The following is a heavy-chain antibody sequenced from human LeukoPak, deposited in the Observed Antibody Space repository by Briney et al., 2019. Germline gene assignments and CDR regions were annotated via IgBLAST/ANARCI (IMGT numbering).Heavy chain of an antibody. CDR1: GGSISSYY. CDR3: ARGPYYYDSREYYFDY. CDR2: IYYSGST. J-gene: IGHJ4*02. D-gene: IGHD3-22*01. V-gene: IGHV4-59*01. Sequence: SETLSLTCTVSGGSISSYYWSWIRQPPGKGLEWIGYIYYSGSTNYNPSLKSRVTISVDTSKNQSSLKLSSVTAADTAVYYCARGPYYYDSREYYFDYWGQGTLVTVSS.